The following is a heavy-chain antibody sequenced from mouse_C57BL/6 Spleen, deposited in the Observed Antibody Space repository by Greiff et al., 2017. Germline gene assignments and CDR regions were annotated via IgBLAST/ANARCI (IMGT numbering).Heavy chain of an antibody. CDR1: GFTFSDYG. CDR2: ISSGSSTI. Sequence: EVKVVESGGGLVKPGGSLKLSCAASGFTFSDYGMHWVRQAPEKGLEWVAYISSGSSTIYYADTVKGRFTISRDNAKNTLFLHMTSLRSEDTAMYYCARPEELYYAMDYWGQGTSVTVSS. V-gene: IGHV5-17*01. J-gene: IGHJ4*01. CDR3: ARPEELYYAMDY.